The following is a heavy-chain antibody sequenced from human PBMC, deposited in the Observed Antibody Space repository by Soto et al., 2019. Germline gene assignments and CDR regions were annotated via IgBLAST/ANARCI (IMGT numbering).Heavy chain of an antibody. CDR1: GYSFTSYW. Sequence: PGESLKISCKGSGYSFTSYWIGWVRQMPGKGLEWMGIIYPGDSDTRYSPSFQGQVTISADKSISTAYLQWSSLKASDTAMYYCARGGPYYYDSSGHFDYWGQGTLVTVSS. CDR3: ARGGPYYYDSSGHFDY. V-gene: IGHV5-51*01. D-gene: IGHD3-22*01. J-gene: IGHJ4*02. CDR2: IYPGDSDT.